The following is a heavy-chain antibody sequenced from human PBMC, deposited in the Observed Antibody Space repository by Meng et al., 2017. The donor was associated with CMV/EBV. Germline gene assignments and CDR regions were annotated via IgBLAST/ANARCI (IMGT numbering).Heavy chain of an antibody. CDR1: GDTFTDYY. CDR3: TRDAHLTTETPNWFDP. D-gene: IGHD1-1*01. V-gene: IGHV1-2*02. J-gene: IGHJ5*02. Sequence: QVQLVQSVAELRKPGASVKVSCKASGDTFTDYYMHWVRQAPGQGLEWMGCINPNSGDTNYSQKFQGRVTMTRDTSISTAYMELSRLRSDDTAVYYCTRDAHLTTETPNWFDPWGQGTLVTVSS. CDR2: INPNSGDT.